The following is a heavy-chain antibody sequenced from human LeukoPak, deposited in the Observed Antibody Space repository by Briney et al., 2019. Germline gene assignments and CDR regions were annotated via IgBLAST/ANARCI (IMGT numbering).Heavy chain of an antibody. CDR2: INPNSGGT. CDR3: ARGYCSGGSCYPLPELFDY. Sequence: GASVKVSCKASGYTFTGYYMHWVRQAPGQGLEWMGWINPNSGGTNYAQRFQGRVTMTRDTSISTAYMELSRLRSDDTAVYYCARGYCSGGSCYPLPELFDYWGQGTLVTVSS. CDR1: GYTFTGYY. V-gene: IGHV1-2*02. J-gene: IGHJ4*02. D-gene: IGHD2-15*01.